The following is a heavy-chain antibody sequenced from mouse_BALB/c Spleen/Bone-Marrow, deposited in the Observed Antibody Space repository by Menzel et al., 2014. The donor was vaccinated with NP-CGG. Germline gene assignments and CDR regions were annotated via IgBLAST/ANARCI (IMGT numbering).Heavy chain of an antibody. J-gene: IGHJ2*01. CDR3: ALYYYGSSYFDY. D-gene: IGHD1-1*01. Sequence: VQLQQSGAELVKPGASVKLSCTASGFNIKDTYMHWVKQRPEQGLEWIGRIDPANGNTKYDPKFQGKATITADTSSNTAYLQLSSLTSEDTAVYYCALYYYGSSYFDYWGQSATLTVSS. CDR1: GFNIKDTY. CDR2: IDPANGNT. V-gene: IGHV14-3*02.